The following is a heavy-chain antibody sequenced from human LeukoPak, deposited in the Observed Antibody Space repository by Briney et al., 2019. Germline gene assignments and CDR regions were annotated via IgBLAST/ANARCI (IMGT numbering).Heavy chain of an antibody. CDR3: AKGVIVGATSGVVDY. CDR2: ISGSGGST. J-gene: IGHJ4*02. CDR1: GFTFSSYE. Sequence: GGFLRLSCAASGFTFSSYEMNWVRQAPGKGLEWVSAISGSGGSTYYADSVKGRFTISRDNSKNTLYLQMNSLRAEDTAVYYCAKGVIVGATSGVVDYWGQGTLVTVSS. D-gene: IGHD1-26*01. V-gene: IGHV3-23*01.